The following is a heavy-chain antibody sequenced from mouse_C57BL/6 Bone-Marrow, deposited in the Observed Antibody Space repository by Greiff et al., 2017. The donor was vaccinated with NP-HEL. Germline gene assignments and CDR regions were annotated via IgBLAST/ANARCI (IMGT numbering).Heavy chain of an antibody. D-gene: IGHD1-1*01. CDR3: AREGRNYGSSLCYFDY. Sequence: EVQLQQSGPELVKPGASVKISCKASGYTFTDYYMNWVKQSHGKSLEWIGDINPNNGGTSYNQKFKGKATLTVDKSSSTAYMELRSLTSEDSAVYYCAREGRNYGSSLCYFDYWGQGTTLTVSS. J-gene: IGHJ2*01. CDR2: INPNNGGT. V-gene: IGHV1-26*01. CDR1: GYTFTDYY.